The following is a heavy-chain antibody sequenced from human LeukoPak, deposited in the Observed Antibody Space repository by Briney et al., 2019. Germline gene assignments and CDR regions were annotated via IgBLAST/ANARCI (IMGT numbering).Heavy chain of an antibody. J-gene: IGHJ4*02. CDR2: ISSVNNYI. CDR3: ARRLTYFDSSGYLDY. D-gene: IGHD3-22*01. CDR1: GFTFSTYA. V-gene: IGHV3-21*01. Sequence: PGGSLRLSCAASGFTFSTYAMSWVRQAPGKGLEWVSSISSVNNYISYADSVKGRFTISRDNAKSSLYLQMNSLRAEDTAVYFCARRLTYFDSSGYLDYWGQGTLVTVSS.